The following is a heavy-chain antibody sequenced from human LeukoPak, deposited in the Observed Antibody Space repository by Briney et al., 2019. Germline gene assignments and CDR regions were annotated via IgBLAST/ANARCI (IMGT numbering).Heavy chain of an antibody. CDR2: IGGGDT. D-gene: IGHD2-8*01. Sequence: GGSLRLSCAASGFTVSSNYMSWVRQAPGKGLEWVSSIGGGDTHYADSVKGRFTISRDDSRSTVDLQMSSLRAEDTAVYYCAKDGQSFNSMYDYFDSWGQGTLVTVSP. CDR1: GFTVSSNY. CDR3: AKDGQSFNSMYDYFDS. J-gene: IGHJ4*02. V-gene: IGHV3-53*01.